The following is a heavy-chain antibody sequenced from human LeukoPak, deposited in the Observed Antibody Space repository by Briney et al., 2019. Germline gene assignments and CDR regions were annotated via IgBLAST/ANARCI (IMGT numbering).Heavy chain of an antibody. CDR2: INTGDIT. Sequence: GGSLRLSCAASGFTFDYSAMTWVRQAPEKGLEWVSTINTGDITFYANSVKGRFTISRDNSKNALFLQMNSLRAEDTAIYYCVKGGFAYYDDWGQGTLVTVSS. CDR1: GFTFDYSA. J-gene: IGHJ4*02. D-gene: IGHD3-22*01. V-gene: IGHV3-23*01. CDR3: VKGGFAYYDD.